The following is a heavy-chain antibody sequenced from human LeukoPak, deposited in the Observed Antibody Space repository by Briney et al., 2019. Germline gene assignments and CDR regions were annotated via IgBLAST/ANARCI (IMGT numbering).Heavy chain of an antibody. CDR1: GGTFSSYT. D-gene: IGHD3-3*01. Sequence: ASVKLSCKASGGTFSSYTISWVRQAPGQGLEWMGSIIPILGIANYAQKFQGRVTITADKSTSTAYMELSSLRSEDTAVYYCASVDKLRFLEWFSKQHDYWGQGTLVPVSS. CDR3: ASVDKLRFLEWFSKQHDY. V-gene: IGHV1-69*02. J-gene: IGHJ4*02. CDR2: IIPILGIA.